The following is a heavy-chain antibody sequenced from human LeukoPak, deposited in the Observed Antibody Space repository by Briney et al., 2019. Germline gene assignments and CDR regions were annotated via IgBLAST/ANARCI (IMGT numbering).Heavy chain of an antibody. CDR3: ARGQLQGPRYYYYYGMDV. CDR2: IYHSGST. Sequence: SQTLSLTCAVSGGSISSGGYSWSWIRQPPWKGLEWIGYIYHSGSTYYNPSLKSRVTISVDTSKNQFSLKLSSVTAADTAVYYCARGQLQGPRYYYYYGMDVWGQGTTVTVSS. CDR1: GGSISSGGYS. D-gene: IGHD2-2*01. V-gene: IGHV4-30-2*02. J-gene: IGHJ6*02.